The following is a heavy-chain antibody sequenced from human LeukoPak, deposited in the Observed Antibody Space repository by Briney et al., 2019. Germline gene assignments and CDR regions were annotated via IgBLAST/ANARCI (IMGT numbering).Heavy chain of an antibody. D-gene: IGHD5-24*01. CDR2: IIPIFGTS. V-gene: IGHV1-69*05. CDR3: ARGDSDGYNYGSFDY. Sequence: SVKVSCKASGGTFNTYAISWVRQAPGQGLEWMGGIIPIFGTSNYAQKFQGRVTISTDESTRIAYMELSSLRSEDTAVYYCARGDSDGYNYGSFDYWGQGALVTVSS. J-gene: IGHJ4*02. CDR1: GGTFNTYA.